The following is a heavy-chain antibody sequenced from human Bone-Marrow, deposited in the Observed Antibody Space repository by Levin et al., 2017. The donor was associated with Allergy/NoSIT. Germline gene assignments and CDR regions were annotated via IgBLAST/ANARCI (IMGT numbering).Heavy chain of an antibody. J-gene: IGHJ6*02. CDR2: INHSGST. D-gene: IGHD1-1*01. CDR1: GGSFSGYY. Sequence: PSETLSLTCAVYGGSFSGYYWSWIRQPPGKGLEWIGEINHSGSTNYNPSLKSRVTISVDTSKNQFSLKLSSVTAADTAVYYCARAIWNDVSGGYYYYYGMDVWGQGTTVTVSS. V-gene: IGHV4-34*01. CDR3: ARAIWNDVSGGYYYYYGMDV.